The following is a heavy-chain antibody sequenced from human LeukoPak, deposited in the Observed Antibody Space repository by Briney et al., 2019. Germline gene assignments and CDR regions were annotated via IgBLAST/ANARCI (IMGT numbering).Heavy chain of an antibody. Sequence: ASVKVSCKASGYTFTSYYMHWVRQAPGQGLEWMGIVNPSGGSTSYAQKFQGRVTMTRDTSTSTVYMELSSLRSEDTAVYYCARERVCSSTSCYKSPGDFDYWGQGTLVTVSS. CDR1: GYTFTSYY. V-gene: IGHV1-46*01. J-gene: IGHJ4*02. CDR3: ARERVCSSTSCYKSPGDFDY. D-gene: IGHD2-2*02. CDR2: VNPSGGST.